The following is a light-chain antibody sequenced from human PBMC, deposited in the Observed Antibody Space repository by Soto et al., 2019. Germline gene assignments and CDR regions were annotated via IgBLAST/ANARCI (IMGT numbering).Light chain of an antibody. CDR3: QQYNMWSAGLS. Sequence: DIVMTQSPATLSVSLGDSATLTCRASQGVTSNVAWYQQKVGQAPKIIIYGASTRASGVPDRFSGSGFGTEFTLTISRLQSEDFAVYYCQQYNMWSAGLSFGGGAKVDIK. CDR2: GAS. J-gene: IGKJ4*01. V-gene: IGKV3-15*01. CDR1: QGVTSN.